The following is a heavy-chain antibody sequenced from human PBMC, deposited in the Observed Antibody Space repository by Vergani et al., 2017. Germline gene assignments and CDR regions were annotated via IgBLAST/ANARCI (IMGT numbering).Heavy chain of an antibody. CDR2: SNPNSGGT. V-gene: IGHV1-2*04. CDR3: AREWRLLVVVPAAMPDYYYYYYMDF. D-gene: IGHD2-2*01. Sequence: QVQLVQSGAEVKKPGSSVKVSCKASGYTFTGYYMHWVRQAPGQGLEWMGWSNPNSGGTNYAQKFQGWVTMTRDTSISTAYMELSRLRSDDTAVYYCAREWRLLVVVPAAMPDYYYYYYMDFWGKGTTVTVSS. CDR1: GYTFTGYY. J-gene: IGHJ6*03.